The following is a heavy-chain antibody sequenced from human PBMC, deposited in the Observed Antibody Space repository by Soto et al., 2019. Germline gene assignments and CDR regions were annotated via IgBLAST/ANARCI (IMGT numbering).Heavy chain of an antibody. CDR2: ISSSSSTI. CDR3: ARDIGGSSTGGDAFDI. D-gene: IGHD1-26*01. Sequence: GGSLRLSCAASGFTFRSYSMNWVRQAPWKGLEWVSYISSSSSTIYYADSVRGRFTISRDNAKNSVYLQMNSLRAEDTAVYYCARDIGGSSTGGDAFDIWGQGTMVTVSS. V-gene: IGHV3-48*01. J-gene: IGHJ3*02. CDR1: GFTFRSYS.